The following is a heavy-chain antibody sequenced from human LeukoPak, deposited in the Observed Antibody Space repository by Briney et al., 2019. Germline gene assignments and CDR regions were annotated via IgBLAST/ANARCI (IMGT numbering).Heavy chain of an antibody. CDR2: INHSGST. V-gene: IGHV4-34*01. J-gene: IGHJ4*02. D-gene: IGHD3-22*01. CDR1: GGSFSGYY. Sequence: PSETLSLTCAVYGGSFSGYYWSWIRQPPGKGLEWIGEINHSGSTNYNPSLKSRVTISVDMSKNQFSLKLSSVTAADTSVYYCASHSVIKGFDYWGQGTLVTVSS. CDR3: ASHSVIKGFDY.